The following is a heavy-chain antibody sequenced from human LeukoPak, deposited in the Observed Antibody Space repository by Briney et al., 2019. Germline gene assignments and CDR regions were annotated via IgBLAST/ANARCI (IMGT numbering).Heavy chain of an antibody. CDR1: GYSISSGYY. D-gene: IGHD6-13*01. V-gene: IGHV4-38-2*02. J-gene: IGHJ4*02. Sequence: SETLSLTCTVSGYSISSGYYWGWIRQPPGKGLEWIGSIYHSGSTYYNPSLKSRVTISVDTSKNQFSLKLSSVTAADTAVYYCARGFGAAAGTTFDYWGQGTLVTVSS. CDR3: ARGFGAAAGTTFDY. CDR2: IYHSGST.